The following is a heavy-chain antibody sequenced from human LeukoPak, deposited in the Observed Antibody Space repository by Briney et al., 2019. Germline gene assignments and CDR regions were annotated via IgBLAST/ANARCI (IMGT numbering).Heavy chain of an antibody. J-gene: IGHJ4*02. V-gene: IGHV3-74*01. CDR2: VNSDGSST. CDR3: ATLPPGINY. D-gene: IGHD1-14*01. CDR1: GFTFSSYW. Sequence: GGSLRLSCAASGFTFSSYWIHWVRQAPGKGLVWVSRVNSDGSSTTYADSVKGRFSISRDYAKNTVYLQMNSLRAEDTAVYYCATLPPGINYWGQGTLVTVSS.